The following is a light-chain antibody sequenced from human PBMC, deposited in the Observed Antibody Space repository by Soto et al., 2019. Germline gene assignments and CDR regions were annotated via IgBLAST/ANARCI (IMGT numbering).Light chain of an antibody. CDR3: QQYGTSPRT. V-gene: IGKV3-20*01. CDR2: GAS. J-gene: IGKJ2*01. Sequence: EVVLTQSPGTLSLSPGERATLSCRASQSVKNNYLAWYQEKPGQAPRLLIYGASRRATGIPDRFSGSGSGTDFTLTISRMEPEDLAVYHCQQYGTSPRTFGQGTKLEIK. CDR1: QSVKNNY.